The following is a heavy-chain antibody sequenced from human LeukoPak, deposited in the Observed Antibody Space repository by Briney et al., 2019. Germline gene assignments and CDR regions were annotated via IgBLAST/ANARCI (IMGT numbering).Heavy chain of an antibody. CDR3: ARDGLIAAAGDY. D-gene: IGHD6-13*01. J-gene: IGHJ4*02. CDR1: VYSFTVNY. CDR2: INPNNGGT. V-gene: IGHV1-2*02. Sequence: ASVTVSYKPSVYSFTVNYIHWVRQAPGQGLEWMGWINPNNGGTKFAQRFEGRVAMTRDTSISTVYMELYSLTSDDSAVYYCARDGLIAAAGDYWGQGTLVTVSS.